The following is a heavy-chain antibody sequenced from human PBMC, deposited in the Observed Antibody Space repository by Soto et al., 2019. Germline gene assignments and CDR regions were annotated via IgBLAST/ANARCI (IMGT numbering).Heavy chain of an antibody. CDR1: GFTFSAYS. CDR2: ISSSSSTI. D-gene: IGHD3-16*02. Sequence: GGSLRLSCAASGFTFSAYSMNWVRQAPGKGLEWVSYISSSSSTIYYGDSVKGRFTISRDNAKKSLYLQMNSLRAEDTAVYYCARVGSYDYIWGSYPHYWGQGTLVTVSS. CDR3: ARVGSYDYIWGSYPHY. J-gene: IGHJ4*02. V-gene: IGHV3-48*01.